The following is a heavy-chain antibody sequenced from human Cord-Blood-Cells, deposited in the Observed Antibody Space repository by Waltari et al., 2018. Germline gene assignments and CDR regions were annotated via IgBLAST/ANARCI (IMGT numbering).Heavy chain of an antibody. Sequence: QVQLVQSGAEVKKPGASVKVSCKASGYTFTSYAMHWVRQAPGQRLEWMGWINAGNGNTKYSQKFQGRVTITRDTSGSTAYMELSSLRSEDTAVYYCARGRYMVRGVINWFDPWGQGTLVTVSS. D-gene: IGHD3-10*01. CDR3: ARGRYMVRGVINWFDP. V-gene: IGHV1-3*01. CDR1: GYTFTSYA. J-gene: IGHJ5*02. CDR2: INAGNGNT.